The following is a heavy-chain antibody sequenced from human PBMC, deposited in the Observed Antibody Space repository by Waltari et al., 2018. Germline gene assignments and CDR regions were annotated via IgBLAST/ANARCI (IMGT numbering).Heavy chain of an antibody. D-gene: IGHD1-26*01. CDR3: ARGLSEELDY. J-gene: IGHJ4*02. V-gene: IGHV7-4-1*01. Sequence: QVQLVQSGSELKKPGASVKVSCKASGYPFINYAMTWVRQAPGQGLEWMGWINTETENPEYAQGFTGRFVFSMDTSVSTAFLQIFSLKAEDTAVYYCARGLSEELDYWGQGTLVTVSS. CDR2: INTETENP. CDR1: GYPFINYA.